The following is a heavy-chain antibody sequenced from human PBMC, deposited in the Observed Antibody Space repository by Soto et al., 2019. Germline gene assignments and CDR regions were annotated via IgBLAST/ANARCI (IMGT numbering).Heavy chain of an antibody. CDR2: IIPISGTA. V-gene: IGHV1-69*01. D-gene: IGHD2-2*01. CDR3: ARSQGSSTSLEIYYYYYYGMDV. J-gene: IGHJ6*02. CDR1: GGTFSSYA. Sequence: QVQLVQSGAEVKKPGSSVKVSCKASGGTFSSYAISWVRQAPGQGLEWMGGIIPISGTANYATKFQGRATITAEESTRTAYMELSSLRSEDTAVYYCARSQGSSTSLEIYYYYYYGMDVWGQGTTVTVSS.